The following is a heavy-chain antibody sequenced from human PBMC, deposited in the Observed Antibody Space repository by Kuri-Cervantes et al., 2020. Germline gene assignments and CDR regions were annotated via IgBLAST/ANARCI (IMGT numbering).Heavy chain of an antibody. CDR2: ISSNGGST. J-gene: IGHJ5*01. CDR1: GFTFSSYA. CDR3: ARHDWFES. Sequence: GESLKISCAASGFTFSSYAMHWVRQAPGKGLEYVSAISSNGGSTYYANSVKGRFTISRDNSKNSLYLQMNSLRVVDTALYYCARHDWFESWVQGTRVTVSS. V-gene: IGHV3-64*01.